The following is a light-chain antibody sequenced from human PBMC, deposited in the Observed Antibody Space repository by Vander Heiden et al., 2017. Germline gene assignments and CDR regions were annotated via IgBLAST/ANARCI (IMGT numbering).Light chain of an antibody. CDR2: AAS. Sequence: DIQLTQSPSFLSASVGDRVTITCRASQGISSYLAWYQQKPGKAPKLLIYAASTLQSGVPSRFSGSGSGTEFTLTISSLQPEDFATYYCQQLNSFPPSRTFGQGTKLEIK. J-gene: IGKJ2*01. CDR3: QQLNSFPPSRT. CDR1: QGISSY. V-gene: IGKV1-9*01.